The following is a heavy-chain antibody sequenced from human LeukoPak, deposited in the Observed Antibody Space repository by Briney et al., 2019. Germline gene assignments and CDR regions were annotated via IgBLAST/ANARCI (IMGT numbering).Heavy chain of an antibody. CDR1: GYSFTSYW. Sequence: GESLKISCKGSGYSFTSYWIGWVRQMPGKGLEWMGIIYPGDSDTRYSPSFQGQVTISADKSISPAYLKWSSLKASDTAMYYCARLGYCGGDCSHDAFDIWGQGTMVTVSS. J-gene: IGHJ3*02. CDR2: IYPGDSDT. V-gene: IGHV5-51*01. D-gene: IGHD2-21*01. CDR3: ARLGYCGGDCSHDAFDI.